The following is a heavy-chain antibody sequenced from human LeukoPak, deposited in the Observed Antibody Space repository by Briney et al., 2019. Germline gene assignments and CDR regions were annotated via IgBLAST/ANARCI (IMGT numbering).Heavy chain of an antibody. CDR1: GFTFSSYA. Sequence: GRSLRLSCAASGFTFSSYAMSWIRQAPGKGLEWVSAIGGSGGSTYYADSVKGRFTISRDNSKNTLYLQMNSLRAEDTAVYYCAKDQQIAVAGDFDYWGQGTLVTVSS. CDR3: AKDQQIAVAGDFDY. V-gene: IGHV3-23*01. D-gene: IGHD6-19*01. CDR2: IGGSGGST. J-gene: IGHJ4*02.